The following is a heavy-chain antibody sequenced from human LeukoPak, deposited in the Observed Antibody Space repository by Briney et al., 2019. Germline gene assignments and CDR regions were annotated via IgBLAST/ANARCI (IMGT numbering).Heavy chain of an antibody. CDR1: GGTFSSYA. CDR3: ASGNLGYGDFQDAFDI. D-gene: IGHD4-17*01. Sequence: GASVKVSCKASGGTFSSYAISWVRQAPGQGLEWMGGIIPIFGTANYAQKFQGRVTITADESTSTAYVELSSLRSEDTAVYYCASGNLGYGDFQDAFDIWGQGTMVTVSS. J-gene: IGHJ3*02. V-gene: IGHV1-69*13. CDR2: IIPIFGTA.